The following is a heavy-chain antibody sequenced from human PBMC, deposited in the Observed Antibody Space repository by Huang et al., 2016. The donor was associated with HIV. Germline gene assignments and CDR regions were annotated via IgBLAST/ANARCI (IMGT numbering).Heavy chain of an antibody. CDR3: ARAVPTPNRFGVGGFDY. Sequence: EVQLVESGGGLVKPGGSLRLSCAASGFTFSRYSMNWVRQAPGKVREWVSSISSSSSYIYYADSVKGRFTISRDNAKNSLYLQMNSLRAEDTAVYYCARAVPTPNRFGVGGFDYWGQGTLVTVSS. CDR1: GFTFSRYS. CDR2: ISSSSSYI. J-gene: IGHJ4*02. V-gene: IGHV3-21*01. D-gene: IGHD3-3*01.